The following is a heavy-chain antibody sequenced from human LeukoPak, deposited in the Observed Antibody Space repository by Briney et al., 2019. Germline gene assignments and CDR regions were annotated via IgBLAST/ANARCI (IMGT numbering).Heavy chain of an antibody. CDR2: ISWNSCSI. CDR3: AKDGGGWGAYYFDY. V-gene: IGHV3-9*01. J-gene: IGHJ4*02. Sequence: HSGGSLRLSCAASGFTFDDYAMHWVRHAPGKGLEGVSGISWNSCSIGYADSVKGRFTISRDNAKNSLYLQMNSLRAEDTALYYCAKDGGGWGAYYFDYWGQGTLVTVSS. D-gene: IGHD6-19*01. CDR1: GFTFDDYA.